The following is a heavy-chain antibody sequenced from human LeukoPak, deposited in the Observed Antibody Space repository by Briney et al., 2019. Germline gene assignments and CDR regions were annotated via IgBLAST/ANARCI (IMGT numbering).Heavy chain of an antibody. CDR2: INHSGST. Sequence: SEILSLTCAVYGGSFSGYYWSWIRQPPGKGLEWIGEINHSGSTNYNPSLKSRVTISVDTSKNQFSLKLSSVTAADTAVYYCAGSELLRSFDYWGQGTLVTVSS. CDR3: AGSELLRSFDY. V-gene: IGHV4-34*01. CDR1: GGSFSGYY. J-gene: IGHJ4*02. D-gene: IGHD1-26*01.